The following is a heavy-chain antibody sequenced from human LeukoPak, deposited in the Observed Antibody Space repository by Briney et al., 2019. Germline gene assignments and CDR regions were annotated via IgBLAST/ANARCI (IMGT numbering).Heavy chain of an antibody. Sequence: PGGSLRLSCAASGFTFSDYYMSWIRQAPGKGLEWVSYIGSSGSTIYYADSVKGRFTISRDNAKNSLYLQINSLRAEDTAVYYCAREAYCGGDCYSEYFQHWGQGTLVTVSS. CDR2: IGSSGSTI. CDR3: AREAYCGGDCYSEYFQH. CDR1: GFTFSDYY. J-gene: IGHJ1*01. V-gene: IGHV3-11*01. D-gene: IGHD2-21*02.